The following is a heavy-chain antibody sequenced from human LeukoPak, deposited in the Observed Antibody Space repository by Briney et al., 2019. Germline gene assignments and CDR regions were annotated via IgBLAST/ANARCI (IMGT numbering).Heavy chain of an antibody. CDR2: MNPNSGNT. CDR1: GYTFTSYD. J-gene: IGHJ4*02. D-gene: IGHD3-22*01. V-gene: IGHV1-8*03. Sequence: ASVKVSCKASGYTFTSYDINWVRQATGQGLEWMGWMNPNSGNTGYAQKFQGRVTITRNTSISTAYMELSSLRSEDTAVYYCARGDSSALPGHFDYWGQGTLVTVSS. CDR3: ARGDSSALPGHFDY.